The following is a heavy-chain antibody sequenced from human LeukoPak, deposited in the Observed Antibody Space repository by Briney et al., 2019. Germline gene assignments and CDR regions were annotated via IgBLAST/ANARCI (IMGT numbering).Heavy chain of an antibody. CDR2: IIPIFGTA. CDR1: GYTFTSYY. J-gene: IGHJ4*02. D-gene: IGHD6-6*01. Sequence: SVKVSCKASGYTFTSYYIHWVRQAPGQGLEWMGGIIPIFGTANYAQKFQGRVTITADESTSTAYMELSSLRSEDTAVYYCARALREQHVFFEGGYWGQGTLVTVSS. CDR3: ARALREQHVFFEGGY. V-gene: IGHV1-69*13.